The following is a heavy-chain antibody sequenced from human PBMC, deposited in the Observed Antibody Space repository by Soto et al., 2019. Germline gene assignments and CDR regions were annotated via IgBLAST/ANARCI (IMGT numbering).Heavy chain of an antibody. CDR2: IYWNDDK. Sequence: QITLKESGPPQVNPTQTLTLTCTASGLSFGTSGVGVGWIRQPPGEALEWLALIYWNDDKRYSPSLKSSLTITKDTSKNQVVLTMTNVDPVDTATYYCASMTMVATAAFDIWGQGTMVTVSS. CDR1: GLSFGTSGVG. CDR3: ASMTMVATAAFDI. J-gene: IGHJ3*02. V-gene: IGHV2-5*01. D-gene: IGHD4-17*01.